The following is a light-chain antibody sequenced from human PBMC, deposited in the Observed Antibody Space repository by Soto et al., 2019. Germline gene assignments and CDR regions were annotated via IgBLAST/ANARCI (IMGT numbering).Light chain of an antibody. CDR3: QSSDSSLSGSEV. CDR1: SSNIGVCHD. CDR2: GNS. Sequence: QAVLTQPPSVSAAPGQRVTISCTGSSSNIGVCHDVHWYQHLPGTSPKLLFYGNSNRPSGVPDRFSGSKSGTSASLAITGLQAADEADYYCQSSDSSLSGSEVFGTGTKVTVL. V-gene: IGLV1-40*01. J-gene: IGLJ1*01.